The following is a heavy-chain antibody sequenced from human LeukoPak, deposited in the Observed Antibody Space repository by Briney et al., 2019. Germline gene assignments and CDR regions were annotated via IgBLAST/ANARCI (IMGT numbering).Heavy chain of an antibody. CDR2: IKKDGSEK. CDR1: GFTLNNYW. Sequence: GGSLRLSCAAAGFTLNNYWMSWVRQAPGKGLEWVANIKKDGSEKNYVDSVKGRFTISRDNAENSLYLQMNSLRAEDTAVYYCARDAETYDWSGGYFDYWGQGTLVTVSS. CDR3: ARDAETYDWSGGYFDY. D-gene: IGHD3-3*01. V-gene: IGHV3-7*01. J-gene: IGHJ4*02.